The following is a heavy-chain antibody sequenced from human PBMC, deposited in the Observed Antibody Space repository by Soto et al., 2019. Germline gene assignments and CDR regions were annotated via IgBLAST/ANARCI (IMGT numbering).Heavy chain of an antibody. CDR1: GGSISSYY. J-gene: IGHJ4*02. D-gene: IGHD3-22*01. Sequence: LSLTCTVSGGSISSYYWSWIRQPAGKGLEWIGRIYTSGSTNYNPSLKSRVTMSVDTSKNQFSLKLSSVTAADTAMYYCARQIYDSDTGPNFQYYFDSWGQGTPVTVSS. CDR3: ARQIYDSDTGPNFQYYFDS. CDR2: IYTSGST. V-gene: IGHV4-4*07.